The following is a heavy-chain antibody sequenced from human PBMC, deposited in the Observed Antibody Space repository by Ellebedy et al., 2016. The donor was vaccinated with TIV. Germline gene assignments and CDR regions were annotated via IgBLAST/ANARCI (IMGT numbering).Heavy chain of an antibody. CDR1: GGSISTFY. CDR3: AAYYGGRFDY. D-gene: IGHD4-23*01. J-gene: IGHJ4*02. CDR2: IYYIGIT. Sequence: MPSETLSLTCNVSGGSISTFYWRWIRQPPGKGLEFIGYIYYIGITNYNPSLESRVAISIDKSENQFSLRLSSVTAADTAVYYCAAYYGGRFDYWGQGTLVTVSS. V-gene: IGHV4-59*01.